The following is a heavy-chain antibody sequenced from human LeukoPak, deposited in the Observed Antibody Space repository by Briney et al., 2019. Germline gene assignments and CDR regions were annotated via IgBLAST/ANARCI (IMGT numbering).Heavy chain of an antibody. D-gene: IGHD3-22*01. J-gene: IGHJ5*02. V-gene: IGHV4-4*07. CDR1: GGSFSGYY. Sequence: PSETLSLTCAVYGGSFSGYYWSWIRQPAGKGLEWVGRIYTSGRTNYNPSLKSRVTLSVDTSKNQFSLKLSSVTAADTAVYYCARDPSDYYDSSHFPFDPWGQGTLVTVSS. CDR3: ARDPSDYYDSSHFPFDP. CDR2: IYTSGRT.